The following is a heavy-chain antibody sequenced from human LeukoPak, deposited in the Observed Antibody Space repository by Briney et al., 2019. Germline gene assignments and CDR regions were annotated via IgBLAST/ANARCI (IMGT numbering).Heavy chain of an antibody. CDR1: GFTFSGSA. Sequence: GGSLRLPCAASGFTFSGSAMHWVRQASGKGLEWVGRIRSKANSYATAYAASVKGRFTISRDDSKNAAYLQMNSLKTEDTAVYYCTRQNNVVAATDYWGQGTLVTVSS. J-gene: IGHJ4*02. V-gene: IGHV3-73*01. CDR2: IRSKANSYAT. D-gene: IGHD2-15*01. CDR3: TRQNNVVAATDY.